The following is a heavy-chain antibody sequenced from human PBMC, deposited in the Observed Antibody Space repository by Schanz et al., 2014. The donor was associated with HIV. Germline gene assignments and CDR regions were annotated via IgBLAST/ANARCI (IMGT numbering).Heavy chain of an antibody. D-gene: IGHD4-17*01. CDR2: IGSGGGYK. J-gene: IGHJ4*02. V-gene: IGHV3-21*02. Sequence: EVLLVESGGGFVQPGGSLRLSCAASGFNFNNYAMTWVRQAPGKGLEWVSSIGSGGGYKYYADSVNGRFTISRDNAKNSLHLQMSRLGAEDTAVYYCARDLHDYGDARTDYWGQGILVTVSS. CDR1: GFNFNNYA. CDR3: ARDLHDYGDARTDY.